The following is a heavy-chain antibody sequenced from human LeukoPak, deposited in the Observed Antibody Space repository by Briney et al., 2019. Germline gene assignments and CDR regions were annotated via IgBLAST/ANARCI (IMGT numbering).Heavy chain of an antibody. J-gene: IGHJ5*02. CDR1: GASISSSRYC. V-gene: IGHV4-39*01. Sequence: SETLSLTCTVSGASISSSRYCWGWFRQPPGEGLEWIVCISYTENTYYNPSLKSRVTISVDTSKNQFSLKLTSVTAADTALYYCAPGSRGVGRVSWFDPWGQGTLVTVSS. D-gene: IGHD3-22*01. CDR3: APGSRGVGRVSWFDP. CDR2: ISYTENT.